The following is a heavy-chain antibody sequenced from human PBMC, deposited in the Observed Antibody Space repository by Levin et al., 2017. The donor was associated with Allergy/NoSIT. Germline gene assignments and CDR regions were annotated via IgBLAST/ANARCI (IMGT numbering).Heavy chain of an antibody. J-gene: IGHJ5*02. CDR1: GFTFSSYS. CDR2: ISSSSSYI. CDR3: ARECPHPQCWFDP. V-gene: IGHV3-21*01. D-gene: IGHD6-19*01. Sequence: LSLTCAASGFTFSSYSMNWVRQAPGKGLEWVSSISSSSSYIYYADSVKGRFTISRDNAKNSLYLQMNSLRAEDTAVYYCARECPHPQCWFDPWGQGTLVTVSS.